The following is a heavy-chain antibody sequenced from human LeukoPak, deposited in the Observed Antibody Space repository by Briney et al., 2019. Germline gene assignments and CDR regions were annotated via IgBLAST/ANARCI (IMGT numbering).Heavy chain of an antibody. CDR3: ATDGAGFDT. V-gene: IGHV3-11*01. CDR2: INIGGTNK. J-gene: IGHJ5*02. CDR1: GFTLNDYY. Sequence: GGSLRLSCAASGFTLNDYYMSWIRPAPGKGVEWLSYINIGGTNKHYADSVKGRSPISRDNVKKSLYLQMNNLRAEDTAVYYCATDGAGFDTWGQGILVTVSS.